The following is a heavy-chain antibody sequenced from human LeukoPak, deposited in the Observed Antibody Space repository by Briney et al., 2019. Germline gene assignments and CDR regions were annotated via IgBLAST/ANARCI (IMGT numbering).Heavy chain of an antibody. J-gene: IGHJ3*02. CDR1: GGTFSSYA. CDR2: IIPILGIA. D-gene: IGHD3-16*01. Sequence: SVKVCCKASGGTFSSYAVSWVRQAPGQGLEWMGRIIPILGIANYAQKFQGRVTITADKSTSTAYMELSSLRSEDTAVYYCARAFPEITSACGYCAFDIWGQGTMVTVSS. CDR3: ARAFPEITSACGYCAFDI. V-gene: IGHV1-69*04.